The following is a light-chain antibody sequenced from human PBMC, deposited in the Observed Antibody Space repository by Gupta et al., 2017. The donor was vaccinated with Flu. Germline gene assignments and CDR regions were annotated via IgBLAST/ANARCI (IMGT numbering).Light chain of an antibody. V-gene: IGKV3-11*01. CDR3: LQRTFPIT. J-gene: IGKJ4*01. CDR2: DAS. CDR1: QGIDNY. Sequence: EIVLTQSPATLSLSPGERATLSCRASQGIDNYLAWYQQKPGQAPRLLIYDASNRATGIPARFSGSGSGTDFIFTISSLEPEDFAVYYCLQRTFPITFGGGTKVEIK.